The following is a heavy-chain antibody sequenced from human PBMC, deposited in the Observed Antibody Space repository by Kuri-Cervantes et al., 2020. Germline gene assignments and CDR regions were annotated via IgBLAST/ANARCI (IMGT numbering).Heavy chain of an antibody. V-gene: IGHV3-7*01. CDR2: IKQDGSEK. CDR1: GFTFSSYW. Sequence: GESLKISCAASGFTFSSYWMSWVRQAPGKGLEWVANIKQDGSEKYYVDSVKGRFTISRDNPKNTLYLQMNSLRAEDTAVYYCARDRGVLRYFDWLPDAFDIWGQGTMVTVSS. CDR3: ARDRGVLRYFDWLPDAFDI. D-gene: IGHD3-9*01. J-gene: IGHJ3*02.